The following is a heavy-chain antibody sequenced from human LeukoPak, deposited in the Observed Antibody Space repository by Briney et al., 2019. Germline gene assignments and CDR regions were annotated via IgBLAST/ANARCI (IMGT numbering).Heavy chain of an antibody. CDR3: AKDRMATVDY. CDR2: ISYDGSNK. CDR1: GFTFNSYA. J-gene: IGHJ4*02. D-gene: IGHD5-24*01. V-gene: IGHV3-30*18. Sequence: GGSLRLSCAASGFTFNSYAMHWVRQAPGKGLEWVAVISYDGSNKYYADSVKGRFTISRDNSKNTLYLQMNSLRAEDTAVYYCAKDRMATVDYWGQGTLVTVSS.